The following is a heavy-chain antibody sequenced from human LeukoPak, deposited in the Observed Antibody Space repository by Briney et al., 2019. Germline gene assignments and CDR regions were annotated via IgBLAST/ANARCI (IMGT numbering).Heavy chain of an antibody. J-gene: IGHJ4*02. D-gene: IGHD4-17*01. Sequence: GGSLRLSCTVSGFTVSSNSMSWVRQAPGKGLEWVSFIYSDNTHYSDSVKGRFTISRDNSKNTLYLQMNSLRAEDTAVYYCAKAGMTTGTNFDYGAQETLVPVSS. V-gene: IGHV3-53*01. CDR1: GFTVSSNS. CDR3: AKAGMTTGTNFDY. CDR2: IYSDNT.